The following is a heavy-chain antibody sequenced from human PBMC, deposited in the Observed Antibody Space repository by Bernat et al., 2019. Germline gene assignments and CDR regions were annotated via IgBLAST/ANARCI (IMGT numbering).Heavy chain of an antibody. V-gene: IGHV3-23*01. CDR2: ISSSGGDT. CDR3: AKRDTTVGRGAFDC. D-gene: IGHD5-18*01. CDR1: GFTFGSYA. Sequence: EVQLLESGGGLVQPGDSLRLSCATSGFTFGSYAMSWVRQAPGKGLEWVSAISSSGGDTYYTDSVKGRFTISRDNSKNTLYLRINSLRAEDKAVYDCAKRDTTVGRGAFDCWGQGTLVTVSS. J-gene: IGHJ4*02.